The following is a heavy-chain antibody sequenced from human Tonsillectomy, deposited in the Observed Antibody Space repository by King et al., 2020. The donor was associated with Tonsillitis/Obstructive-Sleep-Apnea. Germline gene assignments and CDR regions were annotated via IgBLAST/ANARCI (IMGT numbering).Heavy chain of an antibody. CDR3: TIVLITVVRRVTSLFGY. D-gene: IGHD3-10*01. CDR1: GFTFSNAW. Sequence: VQLVESGGGLVKPGGSLRLSCAASGFTFSNAWMNWVRQAPGKGLEWVGRIKSKTDGGTTDYAAPVKGRFTISRDDSKNTLYLQRNSLKTEDTAVYYCTIVLITVVRRVTSLFGYWGQGTLVTVSS. CDR2: IKSKTDGGTT. V-gene: IGHV3-15*07. J-gene: IGHJ4*02.